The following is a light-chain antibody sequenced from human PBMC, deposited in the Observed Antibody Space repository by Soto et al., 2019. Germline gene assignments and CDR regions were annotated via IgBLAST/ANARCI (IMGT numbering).Light chain of an antibody. Sequence: PVLTQSSSASASLGSSVKLTCTLSSGHSSYIIAWHQQQPGKAPRYLMKLEGSGSYNKGSGVPDRFSGSSSGADRYLTISNLQFEDEADYYCETWDSNSWVFGGGTKVTVL. CDR2: LEGSGSY. CDR1: SGHSSYI. V-gene: IGLV4-60*02. J-gene: IGLJ3*02. CDR3: ETWDSNSWV.